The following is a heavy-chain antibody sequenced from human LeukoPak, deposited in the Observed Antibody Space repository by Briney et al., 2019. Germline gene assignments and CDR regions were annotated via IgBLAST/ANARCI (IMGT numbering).Heavy chain of an antibody. J-gene: IGHJ5*02. CDR2: ISNKGKT. CDR3: AREYYSLSGRNWFDP. V-gene: IGHV4-59*01. D-gene: IGHD3-10*01. CDR1: GGSISDYY. Sequence: SETLSLTCTVSGGSISDYYWIWIRQPPGKGLERVGHISNKGKTNYSPSLNSRVTISVDKSRNQFSLNLSSVTAADTAVYYCAREYYSLSGRNWFDPWGQGTLVIVSS.